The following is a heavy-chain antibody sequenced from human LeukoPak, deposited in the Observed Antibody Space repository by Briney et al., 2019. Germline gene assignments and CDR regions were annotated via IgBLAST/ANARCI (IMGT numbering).Heavy chain of an antibody. V-gene: IGHV3-7*03. CDR1: GFTFSSYW. J-gene: IGHJ6*02. CDR2: INHNGNVN. CDR3: ARGSGLDV. Sequence: PGGSLRLSCAASGFTFSSYWINWARQAPGKGLEWVASINHNGNVNYYVDSVKVRFTISRDNAKNSLYLQMSNLRAEDTAVYFCARGSGLDVWGQGATVTVSS. D-gene: IGHD3-10*01.